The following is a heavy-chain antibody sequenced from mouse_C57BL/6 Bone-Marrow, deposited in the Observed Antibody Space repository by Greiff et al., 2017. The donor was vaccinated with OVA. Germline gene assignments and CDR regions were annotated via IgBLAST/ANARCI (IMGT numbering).Heavy chain of an antibody. D-gene: IGHD2-1*01. V-gene: IGHV5-12*01. CDR3: ARHDYGNYYYAMDY. J-gene: IGHJ4*01. CDR1: GFTFSDYY. CDR2: ISNGGGST. Sequence: GQVVESGGGLVQPGGSLKLSCAASGFTFSDYYMYWVRQTPEKRLEWVAYISNGGGSTYYPDTVKGRFTISRDNAKNTLYLQMSRLKSEDTAMYYCARHDYGNYYYAMDYWGQGTSVTVSS.